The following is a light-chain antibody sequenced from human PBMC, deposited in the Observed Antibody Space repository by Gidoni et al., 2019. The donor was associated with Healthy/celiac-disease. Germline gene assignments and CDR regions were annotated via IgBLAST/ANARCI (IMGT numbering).Light chain of an antibody. CDR2: GAS. CDR3: QQYGSSLWT. CDR1: QSVSSSY. J-gene: IGKJ1*01. V-gene: IGKV3-20*01. Sequence: EIVLTQSPGTLSLSPGERATLSCKASQSVSSSYLAWYQPKPGQAPRLLIYGASSRATGIPERCSGSGSGTDFTLTISRREPEEFAVYYCQQYGSSLWTFGQGTKVEIK.